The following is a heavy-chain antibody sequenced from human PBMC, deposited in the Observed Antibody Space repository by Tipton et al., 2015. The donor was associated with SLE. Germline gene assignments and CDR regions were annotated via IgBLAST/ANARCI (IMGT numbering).Heavy chain of an antibody. J-gene: IGHJ2*01. D-gene: IGHD4-17*01. V-gene: IGHV4-4*07. CDR2: IYSSGDR. CDR3: ARGSDGEYVRYLDV. Sequence: TLSLTCTVSGGSISFDYWSWIRQSAGRGLEWVGRIYSSGDRDYNPSLRSRVTMSIDASQNRVSLRLKSVSAADTAVYYCARGSDGEYVRYLDVWGPGTLVTVSS. CDR1: GGSISFDY.